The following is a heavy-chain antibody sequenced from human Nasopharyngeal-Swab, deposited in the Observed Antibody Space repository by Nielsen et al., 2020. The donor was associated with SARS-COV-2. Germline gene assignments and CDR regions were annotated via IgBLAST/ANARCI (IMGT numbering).Heavy chain of an antibody. CDR1: GYRFARYW. CDR3: ARPPAYSSGLFDY. J-gene: IGHJ4*02. D-gene: IGHD6-19*01. V-gene: IGHV5-10-1*01. CDR2: IDPSDSET. Sequence: GASLTISCKGSGYRFARYWITWVRQMPGKGLEWMGKIDPSDSETKYSPSFRGHVTISADKSISTAYLQWSSLKASDAAMYYCARPPAYSSGLFDYWGQGTLVTVSS.